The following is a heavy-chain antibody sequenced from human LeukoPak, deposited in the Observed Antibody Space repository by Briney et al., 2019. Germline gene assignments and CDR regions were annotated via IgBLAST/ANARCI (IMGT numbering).Heavy chain of an antibody. V-gene: IGHV3-74*01. CDR3: AGGSALDRGLVYY. J-gene: IGHJ4*02. CDR2: ISGDESST. D-gene: IGHD3-10*01. CDR1: GFTFSSYW. Sequence: GGSLRLSCVASGFTFSSYWMHWVRQAPGKGLVWVSRISGDESSTSYADSVKGRFTISRDNAKNTLFLQMNSLRAEDTAVYYCAGGSALDRGLVYYWGQGTLVTVSS.